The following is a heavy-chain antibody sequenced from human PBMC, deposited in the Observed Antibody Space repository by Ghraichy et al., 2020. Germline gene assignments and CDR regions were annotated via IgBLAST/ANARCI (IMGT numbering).Heavy chain of an antibody. CDR1: GASSSSSSEYY. Sequence: SETLSLTCTVSGASSSSSSEYYWGWIRQPPGKGLEWIGSRYYSGSTYYNPSLKSRVTISVDTSRNRFSLKLSSVTAADTAVYYCARHYSGWYNFFDYWGQGTLVTVSS. CDR2: RYYSGST. J-gene: IGHJ4*02. CDR3: ARHYSGWYNFFDY. V-gene: IGHV4-39*01. D-gene: IGHD6-19*01.